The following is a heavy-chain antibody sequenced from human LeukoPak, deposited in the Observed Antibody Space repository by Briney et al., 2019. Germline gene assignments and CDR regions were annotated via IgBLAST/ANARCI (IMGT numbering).Heavy chain of an antibody. CDR3: ARGPRFPDYYYYYMDV. J-gene: IGHJ6*03. V-gene: IGHV3-53*01. Sequence: GGSLRLSCAASGFTFSSNYMSWVRQAPGKGLEWVSVIYSGGSTYYADSVTGRFTISRDNSKNTLYLQMNSLRAEDTAVYYCARGPRFPDYYYYYMDVCGKGTTVTVSS. CDR1: GFTFSSNY. CDR2: IYSGGST. D-gene: IGHD3-10*01.